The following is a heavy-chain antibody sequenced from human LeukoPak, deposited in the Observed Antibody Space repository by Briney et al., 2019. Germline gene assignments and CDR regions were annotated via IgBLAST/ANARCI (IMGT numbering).Heavy chain of an antibody. J-gene: IGHJ4*02. CDR3: AKDIDGLLGY. V-gene: IGHV3-9*01. D-gene: IGHD5-24*01. Sequence: SLRLSCAASGLTFEDYAMPWVGQAPGKGLEWVSGISWNSVSIGYADSVKGRFTISRDNAKNSLYLQMNSLRAEDTAFYYCAKDIDGLLGYWGQGTLVTVSS. CDR2: ISWNSVSI. CDR1: GLTFEDYA.